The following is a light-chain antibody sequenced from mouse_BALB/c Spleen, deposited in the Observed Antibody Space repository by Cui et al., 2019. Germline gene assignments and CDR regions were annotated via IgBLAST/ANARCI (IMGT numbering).Light chain of an antibody. CDR3: QHFWGTPPT. J-gene: IGKJ1*01. V-gene: IGKV12-46*01. CDR2: AAT. Sequence: DIQMIQSPASLPVSVGETVTITCRASENIYSNLAWYQQKQGKSPQLLVYAATNLADGVPSRFSGSGSGTQYSLKINSLQSEDFGSYYCQHFWGTPPTFGGGTKLEIK. CDR1: ENIYSN.